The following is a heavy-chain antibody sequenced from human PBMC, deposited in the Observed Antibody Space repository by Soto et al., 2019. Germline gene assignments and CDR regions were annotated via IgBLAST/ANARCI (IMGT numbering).Heavy chain of an antibody. Sequence: QVQLVQSGADVKKPGASVKVSCKASGYTFTSYDINWVRQATGQGLEWMGWMNPNSGNTGYAQKFQGRVTMTRNTSISTAYMGLSSLRSEDTAVYYCVVGGATTEPVGDFDYWGQGTLVTVSS. V-gene: IGHV1-8*01. CDR1: GYTFTSYD. D-gene: IGHD1-26*01. CDR2: MNPNSGNT. J-gene: IGHJ4*02. CDR3: VVGGATTEPVGDFDY.